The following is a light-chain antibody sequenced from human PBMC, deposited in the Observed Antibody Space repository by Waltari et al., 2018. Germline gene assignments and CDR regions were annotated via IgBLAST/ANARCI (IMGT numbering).Light chain of an antibody. CDR3: QKYVNLPAT. CDR1: QSVSKY. V-gene: IGKV3-20*01. Sequence: EIVLTQSPGTLSLSPGERAPLSCRASQSVSKYLAWYQQRPGQAPRRPIYHASIMATGIPDRFSGSGSGTDFSLTISRLEPEDFAVYYCQKYVNLPATFGQGTKVEIK. J-gene: IGKJ1*01. CDR2: HAS.